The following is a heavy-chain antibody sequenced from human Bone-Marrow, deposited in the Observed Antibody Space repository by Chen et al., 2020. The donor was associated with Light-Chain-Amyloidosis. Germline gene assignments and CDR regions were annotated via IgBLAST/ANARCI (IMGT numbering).Heavy chain of an antibody. CDR3: ARANYWGSYRYNAQGFDY. CDR2: IKQNGTER. D-gene: IGHD3-16*02. J-gene: IGHJ4*02. Sequence: EVQLLESGGGLVQPGESLTRSCVASGLIFSRFWMTWVRQRPGKGLEWVANIKQNGTERYYVDSVKGRFTISRDNTKNSVYLQMNTLRAEDTAVYYCARANYWGSYRYNAQGFDYWGRGTLVTVSS. CDR1: GLIFSRFW. V-gene: IGHV3-7*03.